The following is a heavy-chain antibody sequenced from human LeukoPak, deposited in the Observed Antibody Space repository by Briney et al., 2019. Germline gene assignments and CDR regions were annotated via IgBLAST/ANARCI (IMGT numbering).Heavy chain of an antibody. CDR3: ARQVPYSSQDGDWFDP. CDR2: INPSGGST. V-gene: IGHV1-46*01. J-gene: IGHJ5*02. Sequence: ASVKVSCKASGYTFTSYYMHWVRQAPGQGLEWMGIINPSGGSTSYAQKFQGRVTMTRDTSTCTVYMELSRLRSDDTAVYYCARQVPYSSQDGDWFDPWGQGTLVTVSS. CDR1: GYTFTSYY. D-gene: IGHD6-13*01.